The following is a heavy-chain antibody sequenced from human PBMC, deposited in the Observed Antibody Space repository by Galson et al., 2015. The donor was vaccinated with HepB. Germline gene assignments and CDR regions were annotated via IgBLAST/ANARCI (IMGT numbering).Heavy chain of an antibody. CDR2: ISYDGSNK. J-gene: IGHJ4*02. Sequence: SLRLSCAASGFTFSSYGMHWVRQAPGKGLEWVAVISYDGSNKYYADSVKGRFTISRDNSENTLYLQMNSLRAEDTAAYYCAKDRDIVVVVAVDLDYWGQGTLVTVSS. V-gene: IGHV3-30*18. CDR3: AKDRDIVVVVAVDLDY. CDR1: GFTFSSYG. D-gene: IGHD2-15*01.